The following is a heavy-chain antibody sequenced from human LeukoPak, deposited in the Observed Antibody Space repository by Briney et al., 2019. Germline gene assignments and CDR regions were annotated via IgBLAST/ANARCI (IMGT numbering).Heavy chain of an antibody. D-gene: IGHD1-1*01. CDR1: GGSISSGGYY. V-gene: IGHV4-31*03. CDR3: ARDTTLDH. CDR2: IYYSGST. Sequence: SQTLSLTCTVSGGSISSGGYYWSWIRQHPGKGLEWIGNIYYSGSTYYNPSLKSRVIISVDTSKNQFSLRLSSVTAADTAVYYCARDTTLDHWGQGPLVTVSS. J-gene: IGHJ4*02.